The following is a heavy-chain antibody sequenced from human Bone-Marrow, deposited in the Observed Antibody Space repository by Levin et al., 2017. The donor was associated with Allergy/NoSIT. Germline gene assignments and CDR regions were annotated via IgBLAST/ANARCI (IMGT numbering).Heavy chain of an antibody. Sequence: LSQTLSLPCSVSGDSIRGGDFYWSWIRQPPGMGLEWTGYIHHSGSTYYNPSLKSRVTISIDTPTNHFSLKLSSVNAADTAVYYCAREDHFDTSGYDYWGQGTLVTVSS. V-gene: IGHV4-30-4*01. CDR2: IHHSGST. J-gene: IGHJ4*02. CDR1: GDSIRGGDFY. CDR3: AREDHFDTSGYDY. D-gene: IGHD3-22*01.